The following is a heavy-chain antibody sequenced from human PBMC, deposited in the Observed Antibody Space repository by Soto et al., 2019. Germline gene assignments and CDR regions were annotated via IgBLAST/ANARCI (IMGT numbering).Heavy chain of an antibody. D-gene: IGHD5-12*01. CDR1: GFTFSRYW. V-gene: IGHV3-74*03. CDR3: VREIHSDYEYDAFDI. CDR2: INTDESRT. J-gene: IGHJ3*02. Sequence: EVQLVESGGNLVQPGGSLRLSCAASGFTFSRYWMHWVRQAPGKGLVWVSQINTDESRTTYADAVKGRFTISRDNAKNTVDLQSDSLSAEEKGVYYCVREIHSDYEYDAFDIWGQGTMVTVSS.